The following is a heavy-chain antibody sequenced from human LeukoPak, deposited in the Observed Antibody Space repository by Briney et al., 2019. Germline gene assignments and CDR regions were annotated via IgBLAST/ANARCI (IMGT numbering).Heavy chain of an antibody. CDR1: GFTFSSYS. CDR3: ARDGIAVAGRPGGFDY. CDR2: ISSSSSYI. D-gene: IGHD6-19*01. Sequence: GGSLRLSCAASGFTFSSYSMNWVRQAPGKGLEWVSSISSSSSYIYYADSVKGRFTISRDNAKNSLYLQMNSLRAEDTAVYYCARDGIAVAGRPGGFDYWGQGTLVTVSS. J-gene: IGHJ4*02. V-gene: IGHV3-21*01.